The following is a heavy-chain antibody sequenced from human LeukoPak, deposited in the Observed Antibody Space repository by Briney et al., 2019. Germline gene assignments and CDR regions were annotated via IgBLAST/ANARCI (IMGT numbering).Heavy chain of an antibody. V-gene: IGHV1-69*13. CDR3: ARDNVGHRIAAAGRGYNWFDP. CDR1: GGTFSSYA. J-gene: IGHJ5*02. Sequence: SVKVSCKASGGTFSSYAISWVRQAPGQGLERMGGIIPIFGTANYAQKFQGRVTITADESTSTAYMELSSLRSEDTAVYYCARDNVGHRIAAAGRGYNWFDPWGQGTLVTVFS. D-gene: IGHD6-13*01. CDR2: IIPIFGTA.